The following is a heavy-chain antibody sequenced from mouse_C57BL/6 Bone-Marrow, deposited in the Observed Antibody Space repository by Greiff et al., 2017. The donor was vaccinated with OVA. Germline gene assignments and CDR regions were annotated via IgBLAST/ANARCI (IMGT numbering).Heavy chain of an antibody. CDR2: INPSSGYT. CDR3: ARGAYYYGAY. Sequence: VKLMESGAELARPGSSVKMSCKASGYTFTSYTMHWVKQRPGQGLEWIGYINPSSGYTKYNQKFKDKATLTADKSSSTAYMQLSSLTSEDSAVYYCARGAYYYGAYWGQGTLVTVSA. CDR1: GYTFTSYT. V-gene: IGHV1-4*01. J-gene: IGHJ3*01. D-gene: IGHD1-1*01.